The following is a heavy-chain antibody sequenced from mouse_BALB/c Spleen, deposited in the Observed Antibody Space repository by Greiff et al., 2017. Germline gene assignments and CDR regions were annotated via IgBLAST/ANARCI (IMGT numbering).Heavy chain of an antibody. CDR1: GFTFSSFG. CDR3: ASKTFAY. CDR2: ISSGSSTI. Sequence: EVQLVESGGGLVQPGGSRKLSCAASGFTFSSFGMHWVRQAPEKGLEWVAYISSGSSTIYYADTVTGRFTISRDNPKNTLFLQMTSLRSEDTAMYYCASKTFAYWGQGTLVTVSA. J-gene: IGHJ3*01. V-gene: IGHV5-17*02.